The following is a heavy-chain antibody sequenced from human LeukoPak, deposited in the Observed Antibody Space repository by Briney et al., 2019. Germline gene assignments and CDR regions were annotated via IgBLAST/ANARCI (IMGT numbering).Heavy chain of an antibody. CDR3: ARDSGYSYGWFFPLGY. CDR2: ISSSGSTI. V-gene: IGHV3-11*01. CDR1: GFTFSDYY. Sequence: PGGSLRLACAASGFTFSDYYMSWNRQAPGKGLEWVSYISSSGSTIYYADSVKGRFTISRDNAKNSLYLQMNSLRAEDTAVYYCARDSGYSYGWFFPLGYWGQGTLVTVSS. J-gene: IGHJ4*02. D-gene: IGHD5-18*01.